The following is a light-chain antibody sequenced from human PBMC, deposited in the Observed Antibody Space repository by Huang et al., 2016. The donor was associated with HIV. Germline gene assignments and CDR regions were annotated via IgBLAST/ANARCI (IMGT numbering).Light chain of an antibody. CDR3: HQYGSPPFT. V-gene: IGKV3-20*01. CDR1: QSISSSS. Sequence: EIVLTQSPGTLSLSPGERATLSCRASQSISSSSLAWYLQKPGQAPTLLIHGASTRATDIPDRFSGSGSGTDFTLTISRLGPEDFAVYYCHQYGSPPFTFGPGTKVDIK. CDR2: GAS. J-gene: IGKJ3*01.